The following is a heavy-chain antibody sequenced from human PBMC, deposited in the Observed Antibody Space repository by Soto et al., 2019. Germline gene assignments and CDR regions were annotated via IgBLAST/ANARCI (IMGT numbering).Heavy chain of an antibody. CDR3: ARVGRSEYDYDSSGYYSYYYYGMDV. V-gene: IGHV4-4*07. Sequence: SETLSLTCTVSGGSISSYYWSWIRQPAGKGLEWIGRIYTSGSTNYNPALKGQVSLSVDTSKYQFSLKLSSVTAADAAVDYCARVGRSEYDYDSSGYYSYYYYGMDVWGQGTTVTVSS. CDR2: IYTSGST. CDR1: GGSISSYY. D-gene: IGHD3-22*01. J-gene: IGHJ6*02.